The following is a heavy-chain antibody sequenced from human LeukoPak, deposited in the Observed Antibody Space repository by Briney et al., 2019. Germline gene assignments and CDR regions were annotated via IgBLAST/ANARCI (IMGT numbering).Heavy chain of an antibody. Sequence: GGSLRLSCAASGFTFSSYWMHWVRRAPGKGLVWVSRINSDGSSTSYADSVKGRFTISRDNAKNTLYLQMNSLRAEDTAVYYCARDHLFGNYIDYRGQGTLVTVSS. V-gene: IGHV3-74*01. J-gene: IGHJ4*02. CDR1: GFTFSSYW. CDR3: ARDHLFGNYIDY. D-gene: IGHD3-10*02. CDR2: INSDGSST.